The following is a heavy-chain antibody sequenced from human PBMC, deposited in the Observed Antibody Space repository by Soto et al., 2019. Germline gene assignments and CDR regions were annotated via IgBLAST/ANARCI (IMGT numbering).Heavy chain of an antibody. V-gene: IGHV1-69*13. CDR2: IIPIFGTA. J-gene: IGHJ4*02. D-gene: IGHD3-3*01. Sequence: GAAVTVSCKDCRGRLRSYAIRGVRQAPGQRRKRMRGIIPIFGTANYAQKFQGRVTITADESTSTVYMELSILRADDLAFFYCATAASIFVAASDYWGRGTLVTVSS. CDR3: ATAASIFVAASDY. CDR1: RGRLRSYA.